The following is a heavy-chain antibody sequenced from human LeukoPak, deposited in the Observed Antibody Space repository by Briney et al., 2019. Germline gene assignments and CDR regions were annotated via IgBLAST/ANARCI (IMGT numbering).Heavy chain of an antibody. V-gene: IGHV1-69*04. J-gene: IGHJ4*02. CDR2: IIPILGIA. Sequence: SVKVSCKASGGTFSSYAISWVRQAPGQGLQWMGRIIPILGIANYAQKFQGRVTITADKSTSTAYMELSSLRSEDTAVYYCARGSRGYYFDYWGQGTLVTVSS. D-gene: IGHD3-22*01. CDR3: ARGSRGYYFDY. CDR1: GGTFSSYA.